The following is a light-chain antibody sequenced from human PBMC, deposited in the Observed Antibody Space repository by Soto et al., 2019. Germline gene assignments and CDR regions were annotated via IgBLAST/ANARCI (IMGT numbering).Light chain of an antibody. CDR2: RAS. Sequence: EIVMTQSPATLSVSPGERDTLSCRASQSIFSNVAWYQQRPAQAPRLLIYRASTRATGIPARFSGSGSGTEFTLTISSLQAEDFAVYYCQQYHNLWTFGQGTKVDI. CDR3: QQYHNLWT. V-gene: IGKV3-15*01. CDR1: QSIFSN. J-gene: IGKJ1*01.